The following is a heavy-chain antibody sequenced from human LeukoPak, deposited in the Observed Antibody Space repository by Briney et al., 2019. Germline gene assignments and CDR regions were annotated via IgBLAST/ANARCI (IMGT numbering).Heavy chain of an antibody. CDR3: ASRTISGFLDY. J-gene: IGHJ4*02. CDR2: IYYSEST. Sequence: SETLSLTCTVSGGAISTGAYYWSWIRQHPGKGLEWIGYIYYSESTLYNPSLKSRVTMSVDTSKNQFSLQLTSVTAADTAVYCCASRTISGFLDYWGQGTLVTVSS. D-gene: IGHD3-22*01. V-gene: IGHV4-31*03. CDR1: GGAISTGAYY.